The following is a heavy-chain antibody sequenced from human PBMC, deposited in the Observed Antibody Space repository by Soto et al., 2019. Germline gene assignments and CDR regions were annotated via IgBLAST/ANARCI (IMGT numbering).Heavy chain of an antibody. Sequence: GGSLRLSCSASGYTFSRYGMHWVRQAPGKGLEWVSAISGSGGSTYYADSVKGRFTISRDNSKNTLYLQMNSLRAEDTAVYYCASPGGWFGYFGYWGQGTLVTVSS. J-gene: IGHJ4*02. V-gene: IGHV3-23*01. CDR1: GYTFSRYG. CDR3: ASPGGWFGYFGY. CDR2: ISGSGGST. D-gene: IGHD3-10*01.